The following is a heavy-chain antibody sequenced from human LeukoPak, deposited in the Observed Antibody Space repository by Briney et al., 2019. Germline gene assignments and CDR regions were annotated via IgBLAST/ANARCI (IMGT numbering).Heavy chain of an antibody. CDR2: IWYDGSNK. D-gene: IGHD5-18*01. CDR3: ARDPVREYSYGY. V-gene: IGHV3-33*01. CDR1: GFTFSSYG. J-gene: IGHJ4*02. Sequence: PGGSLRLSCAASGFTFSSYGMHWVRQAPGKGLEWVAVIWYDGSNKYYADSVKGRFTISRDNSKNTLYLQMNSLRAEDTAVYYCARDPVREYSYGYWGQGTLVTVSS.